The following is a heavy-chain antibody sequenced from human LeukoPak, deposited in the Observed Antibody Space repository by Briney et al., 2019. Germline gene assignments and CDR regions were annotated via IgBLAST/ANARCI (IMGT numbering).Heavy chain of an antibody. CDR3: ARQPSGYYGDSGYYPYYFDY. V-gene: IGHV4-59*08. Sequence: SETLSLTCTVSGGSISSYYWSWIWQPPGKGLEWIAYISDIGSINYNPSLKSRVTISLDTSKNQFSLSLNSVTAADTAVYYCARQPSGYYGDSGYYPYYFDYWGQGILVTVSS. CDR2: ISDIGSI. D-gene: IGHD3-3*01. CDR1: GGSISSYY. J-gene: IGHJ4*02.